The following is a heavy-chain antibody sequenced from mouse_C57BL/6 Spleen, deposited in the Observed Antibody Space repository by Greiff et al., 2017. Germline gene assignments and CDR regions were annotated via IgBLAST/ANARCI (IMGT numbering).Heavy chain of an antibody. Sequence: VQLQQPGAELVKPGASVKVSCKASGYTFTSSWMHWVKQRPGQGLEWIGRIHPSDSDTNYNQKFKGKATLTVDKSSSTAYMQLSSLTSEDSAVYYCAIWGLRREYYFDYWGQGTTLTVSS. CDR1: GYTFTSSW. CDR3: AIWGLRREYYFDY. V-gene: IGHV1-74*01. CDR2: IHPSDSDT. J-gene: IGHJ2*01. D-gene: IGHD2-4*01.